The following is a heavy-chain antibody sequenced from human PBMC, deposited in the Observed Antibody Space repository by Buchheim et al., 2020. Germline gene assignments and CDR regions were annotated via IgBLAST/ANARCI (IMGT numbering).Heavy chain of an antibody. CDR2: LTSGGTR. V-gene: IGHV3-48*03. J-gene: IGHJ4*02. CDR1: GFTFNSYE. Sequence: EVHLVESGGGLVQPGGSLRLSCAASGFTFNSYEMNWVRRAPGRGLEWVSYLTSGGTRYYADSVKGRFTISSDNDKNSLYPQMNILKAEDTAVYYCARGSGCCTYYFDYWGQGTL. CDR3: ARGSGCCTYYFDY.